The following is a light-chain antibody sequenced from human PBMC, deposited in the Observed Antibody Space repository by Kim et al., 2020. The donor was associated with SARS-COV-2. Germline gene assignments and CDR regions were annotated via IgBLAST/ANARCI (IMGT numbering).Light chain of an antibody. Sequence: ASVGESVTITCRASQGISSYLAWYQQKPGKAPKLLIYAASTLQSGVPSRFSGSGSGTEFTLTISSLQPEDFATYYCQQLNSYPITFGQGTRLEIK. V-gene: IGKV1-9*01. CDR1: QGISSY. J-gene: IGKJ5*01. CDR3: QQLNSYPIT. CDR2: AAS.